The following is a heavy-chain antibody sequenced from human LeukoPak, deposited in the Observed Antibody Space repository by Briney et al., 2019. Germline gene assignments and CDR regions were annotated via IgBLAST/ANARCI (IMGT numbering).Heavy chain of an antibody. CDR3: ARVRAVYDSSGYYFDAFDT. V-gene: IGHV1-46*01. Sequence: ASVKVSCKASGYTFTSYYMHWVRQAPGQGLEWMGIINPSGGSTSYAQKFQGRVTMTRDTSTSTVYMELSSLRSEDTAVYYCARVRAVYDSSGYYFDAFDTWGQGTMVTVSS. CDR1: GYTFTSYY. D-gene: IGHD3-22*01. J-gene: IGHJ3*02. CDR2: INPSGGST.